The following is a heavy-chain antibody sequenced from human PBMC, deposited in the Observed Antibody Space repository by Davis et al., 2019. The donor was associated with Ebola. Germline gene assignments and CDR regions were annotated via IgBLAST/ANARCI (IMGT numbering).Heavy chain of an antibody. D-gene: IGHD6-13*01. Sequence: GGSLRLSCAASGFTFSSYAMSWVRQAPGKGLEWVSAISGNGGTTYYADSVKGRFTISRDNAKNSLYLQMNSLRAEDTAVYYCARGPSTGNSFTYWGQGTLVTVSS. J-gene: IGHJ4*02. CDR2: ISGNGGTT. CDR3: ARGPSTGNSFTY. V-gene: IGHV3-23*01. CDR1: GFTFSSYA.